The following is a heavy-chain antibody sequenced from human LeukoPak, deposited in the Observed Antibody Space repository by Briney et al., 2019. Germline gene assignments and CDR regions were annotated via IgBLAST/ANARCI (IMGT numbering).Heavy chain of an antibody. D-gene: IGHD2-8*01. V-gene: IGHV1-69*05. Sequence: GASVKVSCKASGGTFSSYAISWVRQAPGQGLEWMGGIIPIFGTANYAQKFQGRVTITTDESTSTAYMELSSLRSEDTAVYYCARLGVGSEDYYYYMDVWGKGTTVTVSS. CDR1: GGTFSSYA. CDR3: ARLGVGSEDYYYYMDV. J-gene: IGHJ6*03. CDR2: IIPIFGTA.